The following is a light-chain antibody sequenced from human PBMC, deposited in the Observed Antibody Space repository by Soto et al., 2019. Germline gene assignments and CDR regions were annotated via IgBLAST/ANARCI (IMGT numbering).Light chain of an antibody. V-gene: IGKV1D-12*01. Sequence: DIQMTQSPSSVSASVGDRVTITCRASQGISSWLAWYQHKPGKVPQLLIYAASSLQSGVPSRFSGSGSGTVFILTISSLQPEDFATYYYQQVNSFPLTFGGGTEVEIK. J-gene: IGKJ4*01. CDR2: AAS. CDR1: QGISSW. CDR3: QQVNSFPLT.